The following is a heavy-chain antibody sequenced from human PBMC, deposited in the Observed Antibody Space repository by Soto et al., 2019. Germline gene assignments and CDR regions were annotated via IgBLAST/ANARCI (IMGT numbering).Heavy chain of an antibody. CDR3: AKDYDSSGYYLSFDY. CDR2: ISGSGGST. V-gene: IGHV3-23*01. CDR1: GITFSSYA. D-gene: IGHD3-22*01. Sequence: GGSLRLSCEASGITFSSYAMSWVRQAPGKGLEWVSAISGSGGSTYYADSVKGRFTISRDNSKNTLYLQMNSLRAEDTAVYYCAKDYDSSGYYLSFDYWGQGTLVTVS. J-gene: IGHJ4*02.